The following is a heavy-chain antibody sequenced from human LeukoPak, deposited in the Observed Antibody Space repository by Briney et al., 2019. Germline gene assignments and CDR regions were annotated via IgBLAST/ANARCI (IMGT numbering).Heavy chain of an antibody. CDR3: ARGPLFSGSYYVS. V-gene: IGHV4-39*07. J-gene: IGHJ5*02. D-gene: IGHD1-26*01. CDR2: IYYTGNT. CDR1: GGSININNYY. Sequence: SETLSLTCSVSGGSININNYYWAWVRQPPGKALEWVGSIYYTGNTFYNPSLQSRVTMSVDTSKNQFSLKLKSVTAADTAVYYCARGPLFSGSYYVSWGQGTLVTVSS.